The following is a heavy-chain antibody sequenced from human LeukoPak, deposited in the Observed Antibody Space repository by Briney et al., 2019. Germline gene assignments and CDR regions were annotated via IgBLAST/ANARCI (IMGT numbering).Heavy chain of an antibody. V-gene: IGHV3-9*01. Sequence: GGSLRLSCAASGFTFDDYAMHWVRHGPGKGLEWVSGISWNSGSIVYADSVKGRFNISRENAKNSVYLQMNSLRAEDTALYYCAKGTYYYDSSGYSYFYYCGQGTLFTVSS. CDR1: GFTFDDYA. CDR2: ISWNSGSI. J-gene: IGHJ4*02. CDR3: AKGTYYYDSSGYSYFYY. D-gene: IGHD3-22*01.